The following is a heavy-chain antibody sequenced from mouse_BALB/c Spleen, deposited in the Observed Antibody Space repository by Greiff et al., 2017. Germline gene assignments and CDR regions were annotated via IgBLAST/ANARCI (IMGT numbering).Heavy chain of an antibody. CDR2: IYPGSGST. CDR3: ARRGAYYGNPYYFDD. V-gene: IGHV1-77*01. CDR1: GYTFTDYV. J-gene: IGHJ2*01. Sequence: QVQLQQSGPELVKPGASVKMSCKASGYTFTDYVISWVKQRTGQGLEWIGEIYPGSGSTYYNEKFKGKATLTADKSSNTAYMQLSSLTSEDSAVYFCARRGAYYGNPYYFDDWGQGTTLTVSS. D-gene: IGHD2-10*01.